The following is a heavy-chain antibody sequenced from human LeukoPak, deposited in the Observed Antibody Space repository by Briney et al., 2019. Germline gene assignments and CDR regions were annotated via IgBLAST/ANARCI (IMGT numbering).Heavy chain of an antibody. Sequence: ETLSLTCTVSGGAISTYYWSWIRQPPGKGLEWIGYISYSGSTNYNPSLKSRVTISLDTSKIQFSLKLSSVTAADTAVYYCARFQDIVATTPDYWGQGTLVTVSS. D-gene: IGHD5-12*01. CDR1: GGAISTYY. CDR3: ARFQDIVATTPDY. J-gene: IGHJ4*02. CDR2: ISYSGST. V-gene: IGHV4-59*08.